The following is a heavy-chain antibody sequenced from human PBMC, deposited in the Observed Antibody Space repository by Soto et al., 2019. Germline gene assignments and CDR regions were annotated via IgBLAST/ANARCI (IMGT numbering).Heavy chain of an antibody. CDR3: ARHSPDFDWLSQFDY. D-gene: IGHD3-9*01. CDR2: IYYSGNT. J-gene: IGHJ4*02. Sequence: LSLTCIVSGGSISSNDFYWSWIRQHPGKGLEWIGYIYYSGNTYYNPSLKSRVTILVDTSKNQFSLKLSSVTAADTAVYYCARHSPDFDWLSQFDYWGQGTLVTVSS. V-gene: IGHV4-30-4*08. CDR1: GGSISSNDFY.